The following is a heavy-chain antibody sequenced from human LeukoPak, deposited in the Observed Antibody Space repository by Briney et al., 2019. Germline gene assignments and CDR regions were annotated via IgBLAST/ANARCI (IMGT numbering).Heavy chain of an antibody. D-gene: IGHD3-3*01. J-gene: IGHJ4*02. Sequence: PSETLSLTCTVSGGSISSSSYYWGWIRQPPGKGLEWIGSIYYSGSTYYNPSPKSRVTISVDTSKNKFSLKLSSVTAADTAVYYCARVVYYDFWSGYYPPKYYFDYWGQGTLVTVSS. CDR1: GGSISSSSYY. CDR3: ARVVYYDFWSGYYPPKYYFDY. CDR2: IYYSGST. V-gene: IGHV4-39*07.